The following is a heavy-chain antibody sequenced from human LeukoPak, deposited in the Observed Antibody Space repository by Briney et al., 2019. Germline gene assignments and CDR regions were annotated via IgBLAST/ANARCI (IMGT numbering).Heavy chain of an antibody. V-gene: IGHV5-10-1*01. D-gene: IGHD3-10*01. J-gene: IGHJ4*02. CDR1: GYSFTSYW. CDR3: ARGDYGSEYFFDG. CDR2: IDPSDSYT. Sequence: GESLKISCKGSGYSFTSYWISWVRQMPGKGLEWMGRIDPSDSYTNYSPSFQGHVTISADKSISTAYLQWSSLKASDTAVYYCARGDYGSEYFFDGWGQGTLVTDSS.